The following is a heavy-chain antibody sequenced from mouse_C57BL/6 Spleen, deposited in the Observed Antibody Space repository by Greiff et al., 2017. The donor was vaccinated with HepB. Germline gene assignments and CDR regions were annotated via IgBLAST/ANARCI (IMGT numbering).Heavy chain of an antibody. D-gene: IGHD2-4*01. CDR2: IYPSDSET. J-gene: IGHJ1*03. CDR3: ARGVYYEPRWYFDV. V-gene: IGHV1-61*01. Sequence: QVQLKQPGAELVRPGSSVKLSCKASGYTFTSYWMDWVKQRPGQGLEWIGNIYPSDSETHYNQKFKDKATLTVDKSSSTAYMQLSSLTSEDSAVYYCARGVYYEPRWYFDVWGTGTTVTVSS. CDR1: GYTFTSYW.